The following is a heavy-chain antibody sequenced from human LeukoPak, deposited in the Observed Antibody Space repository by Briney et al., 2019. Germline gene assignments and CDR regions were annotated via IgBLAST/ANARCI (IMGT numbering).Heavy chain of an antibody. CDR3: ARDGGFRVDAFDI. J-gene: IGHJ3*02. CDR1: GFTFSSYW. D-gene: IGHD3-16*01. Sequence: SGGSLRLSCAASGFTFSSYWMSWVRQAPGKGLEWVANIKQDGSEKYYVDSVKGRFTISRDNAKNSLYLQMNSLRAEDTAVYYCARDGGFRVDAFDIWGQGTMVTVSS. V-gene: IGHV3-7*01. CDR2: IKQDGSEK.